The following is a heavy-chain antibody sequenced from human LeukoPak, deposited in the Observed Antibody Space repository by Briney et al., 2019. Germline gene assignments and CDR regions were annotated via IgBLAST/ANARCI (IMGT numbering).Heavy chain of an antibody. J-gene: IGHJ6*02. Sequence: SVKVSCKASGYTFTSYGISWVRQAPGQGLEWMGRIIPILGIANYAQKFQGRVTITADKSTSTAYMELSSLRSEDTAVYYCARVPPRTTVTTPRDYYGMDVWGQGTTVTVSS. CDR2: IIPILGIA. CDR1: GYTFTSYG. D-gene: IGHD4-17*01. CDR3: ARVPPRTTVTTPRDYYGMDV. V-gene: IGHV1-69*04.